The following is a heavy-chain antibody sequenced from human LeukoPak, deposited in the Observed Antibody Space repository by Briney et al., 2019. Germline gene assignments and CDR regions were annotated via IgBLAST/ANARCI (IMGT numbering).Heavy chain of an antibody. J-gene: IGHJ4*02. D-gene: IGHD3-3*01. V-gene: IGHV1-69*02. CDR2: IIPILGIA. CDR1: GGAFSSYT. Sequence: ASVKVSRKASGGAFSSYTISWVRQAPGQGLEWMGRIIPILGIANYAQKFQGRVTITADKSTSTAYMELSRLGSDDTAVYYCARDFWSGYYRETIDYWGQGTLVTVSS. CDR3: ARDFWSGYYRETIDY.